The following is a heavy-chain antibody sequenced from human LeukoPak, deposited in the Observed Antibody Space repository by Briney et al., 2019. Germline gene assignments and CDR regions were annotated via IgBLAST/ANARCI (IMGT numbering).Heavy chain of an antibody. D-gene: IGHD3/OR15-3a*01. V-gene: IGHV4-34*01. J-gene: IGHJ6*03. Sequence: PSETLSLTCAVYGGPFSGYYWRWIRQPPGKGLEWIGQINHSGSTNYNPSLKSRVSISVDTSKNQFSLKLSSVTAADTAVYYCARGAPWKGLVMSSGDSCYMDVWGKGTTVTVSS. CDR3: ARGAPWKGLVMSSGDSCYMDV. CDR2: INHSGST. CDR1: GGPFSGYY.